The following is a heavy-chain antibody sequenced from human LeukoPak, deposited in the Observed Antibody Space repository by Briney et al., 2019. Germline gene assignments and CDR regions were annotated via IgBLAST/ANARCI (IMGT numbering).Heavy chain of an antibody. CDR2: IYYSGST. CDR3: ARVNSEAVAGLYYFDY. Sequence: SETLSLTCTVSGGSISSSSYYWGWIRQPPGKGLEWIGSIYYSGSTYYNPSLKSRVTISVDTSKNQFSLKLSSVTAADTAVYYCARVNSEAVAGLYYFDYWGQGTLVTVSS. CDR1: GGSISSSSYY. J-gene: IGHJ4*02. V-gene: IGHV4-39*07. D-gene: IGHD6-19*01.